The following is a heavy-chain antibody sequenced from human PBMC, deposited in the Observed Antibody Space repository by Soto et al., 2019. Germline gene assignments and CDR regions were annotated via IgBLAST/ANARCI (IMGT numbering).Heavy chain of an antibody. D-gene: IGHD3-22*01. CDR3: AREGVTVIDYYYYMAV. Sequence: GASVKVSCKASGYTFTSYAMHWLRQPPGQRLEWMGWINAGNGNTKYSQKFHGRVTITRDTSASTAYMELSSLRSEDTAVYYCAREGVTVIDYYYYMAVWGKGTTVHVSS. CDR1: GYTFTSYA. J-gene: IGHJ6*03. V-gene: IGHV1-3*01. CDR2: INAGNGNT.